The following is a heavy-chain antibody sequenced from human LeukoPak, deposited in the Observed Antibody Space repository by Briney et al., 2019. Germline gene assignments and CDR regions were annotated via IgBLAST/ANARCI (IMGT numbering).Heavy chain of an antibody. Sequence: GRSLRLSCAASGFTFNNYVKNWVRQAPGKGLEWVSAITDSSTSTYYADSVKGRFTISRHNSKNTLYLQMNSLRAEDTAVYYCAKGSSSSRPYYFDYWGQGTLVTVSS. CDR1: GFTFNNYV. V-gene: IGHV3-23*01. CDR3: AKGSSSSRPYYFDY. CDR2: ITDSSTST. J-gene: IGHJ4*02. D-gene: IGHD6-13*01.